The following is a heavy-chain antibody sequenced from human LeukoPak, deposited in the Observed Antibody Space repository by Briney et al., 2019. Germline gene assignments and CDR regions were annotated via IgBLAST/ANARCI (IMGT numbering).Heavy chain of an antibody. CDR2: INPNSGDT. D-gene: IGHD3-10*01. CDR1: GYTFTGYY. J-gene: IGHJ4*02. Sequence: ASVKVSCKASGYTFTGYYMHWVRQAPGQGLEWMGWINPNSGDTNYAQKFQGRVTMTRDTSISTVYMDLGSLGSDDTAVYYCARDGEYGTGSYYRGCFDYWGQGILVTVSS. V-gene: IGHV1-2*02. CDR3: ARDGEYGTGSYYRGCFDY.